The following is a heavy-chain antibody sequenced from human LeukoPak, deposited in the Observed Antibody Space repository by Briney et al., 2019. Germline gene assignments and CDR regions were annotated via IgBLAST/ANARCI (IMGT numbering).Heavy chain of an antibody. CDR2: MNPNSGNT. CDR3: ARDPWYSSGWEDY. D-gene: IGHD6-19*01. V-gene: IGHV1-8*01. Sequence: ASVKVSCKASGYTFTSYDINWVRQAPGQGLEWMGWMNPNSGNTGYAQKFQGRVTMTRNTSISTAYMELSSLRSEDTAVYYCARDPWYSSGWEDYWGQGTLVTVSS. J-gene: IGHJ4*02. CDR1: GYTFTSYD.